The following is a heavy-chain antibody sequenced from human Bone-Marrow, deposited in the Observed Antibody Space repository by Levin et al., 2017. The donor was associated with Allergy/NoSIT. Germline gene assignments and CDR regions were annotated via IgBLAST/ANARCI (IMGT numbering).Heavy chain of an antibody. CDR1: GGPISSYY. J-gene: IGHJ4*02. V-gene: IGHV4-59*01. CDR2: IYYRGSGSA. CDR3: ALSGGATMDH. Sequence: PSETLSLTCTVSGGPISSYYWSWIRQPPGGGLEWLGFIYYRGSGSATYNPSLKSRVTISVTPSKNQFSLNLRSVTAAATAVYYYALSGGATMDHWGQGTLVTVSS. D-gene: IGHD1-26*01.